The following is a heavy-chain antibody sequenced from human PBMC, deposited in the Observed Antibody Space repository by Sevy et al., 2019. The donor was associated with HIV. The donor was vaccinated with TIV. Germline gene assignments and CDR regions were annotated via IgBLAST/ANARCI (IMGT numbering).Heavy chain of an antibody. CDR3: ARGVRERVATPPPYYYYGMDV. J-gene: IGHJ6*02. V-gene: IGHV4-34*01. CDR2: INHSGST. D-gene: IGHD5-12*01. CDR1: GGSFSGYY. Sequence: SETLSLTCAVYGGSFSGYYWSWIRQPPGKGLEWIGEINHSGSTNYNPPLKSRVTISVDTSKNQFSLKLSSVTAADTAVYYCARGVRERVATPPPYYYYGMDVWGQGTTVTVSS.